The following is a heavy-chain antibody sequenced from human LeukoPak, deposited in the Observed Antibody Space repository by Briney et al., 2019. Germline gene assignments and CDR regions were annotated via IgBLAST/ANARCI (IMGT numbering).Heavy chain of an antibody. CDR3: ARVSDDSSGYYKRGEDDY. Sequence: PGGSLRLSCAASGFTVSSNYMSWVRQAPGKGLEWVSVIYSGGSTYYADSVKGRFTISRDNSKNTLYLQMNSLRAEDTAVYYCARVSDDSSGYYKRGEDDYWGQGTLVTVSS. CDR2: IYSGGST. CDR1: GFTVSSNY. V-gene: IGHV3-66*01. D-gene: IGHD3-22*01. J-gene: IGHJ4*02.